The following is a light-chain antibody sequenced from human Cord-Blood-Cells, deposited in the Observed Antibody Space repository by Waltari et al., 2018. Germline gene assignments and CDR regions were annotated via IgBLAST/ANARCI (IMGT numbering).Light chain of an antibody. J-gene: IGLJ3*02. Sequence: QSVLTQPPSVSEAPRQRVTISCSGSSSNIGTTAVNWYQQLPGKAPKLLIYYDDLLPSGVSDRFSGSKSGTSASLAISGLQSEDEADYYCAAWDDSLNGPVFGGGTKLTVL. V-gene: IGLV1-36*01. CDR2: YDD. CDR1: SSNIGTTA. CDR3: AAWDDSLNGPV.